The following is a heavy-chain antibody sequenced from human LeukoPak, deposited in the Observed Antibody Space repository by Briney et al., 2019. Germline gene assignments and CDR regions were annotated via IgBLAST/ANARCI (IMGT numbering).Heavy chain of an antibody. Sequence: PSETLSLTCTVSGGSISSYYWSWIRQPAGRGLEWIGRVYTSENINYNPSLKSRVTMSVDTSKNQFSLKLTSVTAADTAVYYCARDLITMVRGVIRSPGWFDPWGQGTLVTVSS. D-gene: IGHD3-10*01. CDR1: GGSISSYY. V-gene: IGHV4-4*07. J-gene: IGHJ5*02. CDR2: VYTSENI. CDR3: ARDLITMVRGVIRSPGWFDP.